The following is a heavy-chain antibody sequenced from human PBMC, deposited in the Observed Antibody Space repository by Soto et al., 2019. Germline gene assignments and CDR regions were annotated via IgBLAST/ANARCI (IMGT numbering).Heavy chain of an antibody. Sequence: PGGSLRLSCAASGFTFSSYSMNWVRQAPGKGLEWVSSISSSSSYIYYADSVKGRFTISRDNAKNSLYLQMNSLRAEDTAVYYCARDPSKISAAAGQSFDYWGQGTLVTVSS. CDR1: GFTFSSYS. D-gene: IGHD6-13*01. V-gene: IGHV3-21*01. J-gene: IGHJ4*02. CDR2: ISSSSSYI. CDR3: ARDPSKISAAAGQSFDY.